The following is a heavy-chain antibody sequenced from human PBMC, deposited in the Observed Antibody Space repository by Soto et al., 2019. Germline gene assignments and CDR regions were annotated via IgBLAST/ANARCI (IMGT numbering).Heavy chain of an antibody. D-gene: IGHD4-17*01. Sequence: EVQLVESGGGLVKPGGSLRLSCAASGFTFSSYSMNWVRQAPGKGLEWVSSISSSSSYIYYADSVKSRFTISRDNAKNSRYLQMNSLRAEDTAVYYCARDRDDGVGEGNWFVPWGQGTLVTVSS. CDR3: ARDRDDGVGEGNWFVP. CDR2: ISSSSSYI. V-gene: IGHV3-21*01. J-gene: IGHJ5*02. CDR1: GFTFSSYS.